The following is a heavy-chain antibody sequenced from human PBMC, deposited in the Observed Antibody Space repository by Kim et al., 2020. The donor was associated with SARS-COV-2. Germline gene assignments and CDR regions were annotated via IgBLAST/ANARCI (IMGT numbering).Heavy chain of an antibody. CDR3: ARVALGSSSWYYFDY. V-gene: IGHV3-11*05. J-gene: IGHJ4*02. Sequence: DSLKGRFTITGDNAKNSLYLQMNSLGADDTAVYYCARVALGSSSWYYFDYWGQGTLVTVSS. D-gene: IGHD6-13*01.